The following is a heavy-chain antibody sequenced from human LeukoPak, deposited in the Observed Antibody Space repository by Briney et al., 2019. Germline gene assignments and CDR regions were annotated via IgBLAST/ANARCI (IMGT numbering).Heavy chain of an antibody. J-gene: IGHJ4*02. D-gene: IGHD6-13*01. V-gene: IGHV3-7*01. Sequence: GGSLRLXCAASGFTFSSYWMSWVRQAPGKGLEWVANIKQDGSEKYYVDSVKGRFTISRDNAKNSLYLQMNSLRAEDTAVYYCAGDIKTAAGDYWGQGTLVTVSS. CDR3: AGDIKTAAGDY. CDR1: GFTFSSYW. CDR2: IKQDGSEK.